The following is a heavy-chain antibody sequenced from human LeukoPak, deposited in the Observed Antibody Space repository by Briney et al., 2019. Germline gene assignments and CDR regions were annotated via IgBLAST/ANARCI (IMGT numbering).Heavy chain of an antibody. D-gene: IGHD2-2*03. V-gene: IGHV4-30-4*08. Sequence: SETLSLTCTVSGGSFSSGDYYWSWIRQPPGKGLERIGYIYYSGSTYYNLSLKSRVTISVDTSKNQFSLKLSSVTAADTAVYYCARDPSGYWFDYWGQGTLVTVSS. CDR1: GGSFSSGDYY. CDR3: ARDPSGYWFDY. CDR2: IYYSGST. J-gene: IGHJ4*02.